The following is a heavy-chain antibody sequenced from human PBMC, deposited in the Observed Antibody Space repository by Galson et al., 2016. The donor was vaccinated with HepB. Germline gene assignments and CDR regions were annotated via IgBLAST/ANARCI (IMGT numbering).Heavy chain of an antibody. Sequence: SVKVSCKASGNTFTGYYMPWVRQAPGQGLEWVGSIGPNSGGTYYAQTVQGRVTMTRDTANSTTYMEMGRLKSDDTAVYYCAIRPQSTRPYTCFDPWGQGTLVTVSS. V-gene: IGHV1-2*02. CDR3: AIRPQSTRPYTCFDP. CDR1: GNTFTGYY. J-gene: IGHJ5*02. D-gene: IGHD4-11*01. CDR2: IGPNSGGT.